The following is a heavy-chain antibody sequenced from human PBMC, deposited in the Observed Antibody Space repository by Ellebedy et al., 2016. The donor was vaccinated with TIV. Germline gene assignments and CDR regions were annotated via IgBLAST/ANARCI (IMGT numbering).Heavy chain of an antibody. CDR2: ISGDGDTT. D-gene: IGHD3-22*01. CDR1: GFSYVV. CDR3: ARDPPHYETRTDVDS. J-gene: IGHJ4*02. V-gene: IGHV3-23*01. Sequence: GESLKISCAVPGFSYVVMNWVRQPPGKGLEWVSTISGDGDTTFYADSVKGRFTISRDNSKSTVYLQMNSLRGEDTAMYYCARDPPHYETRTDVDSWGQGTLVTVSS.